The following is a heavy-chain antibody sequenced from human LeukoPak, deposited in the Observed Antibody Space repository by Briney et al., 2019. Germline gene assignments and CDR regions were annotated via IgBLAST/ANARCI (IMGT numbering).Heavy chain of an antibody. J-gene: IGHJ4*02. V-gene: IGHV3-30*14. D-gene: IGHD3-9*01. CDR3: ARAPLLYFDWCYFDY. Sequence: GGSLRLSCTASGFTFSNAGMNWVRQAPGKGLEWVAVVFFDGTIQYYADAVKGRFTISRDNSKNTLYLQMNSLRVEDTAVYYCARAPLLYFDWCYFDYWGQGTLVTVSS. CDR2: VFFDGTIQ. CDR1: GFTFSNAG.